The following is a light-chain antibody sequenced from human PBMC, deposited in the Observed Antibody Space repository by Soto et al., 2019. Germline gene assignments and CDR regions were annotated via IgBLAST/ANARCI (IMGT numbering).Light chain of an antibody. Sequence: DIQMTQSPSTLSGSVGDRVTITCRASQTISSWLAWYQQKPGKAPKLLIYKASTLKSAVPSRFSGSGSGTEFTLTIRSLQPDDFATYYCQHYNSYSEAFGQGTKVDIK. J-gene: IGKJ1*01. V-gene: IGKV1-5*03. CDR1: QTISSW. CDR2: KAS. CDR3: QHYNSYSEA.